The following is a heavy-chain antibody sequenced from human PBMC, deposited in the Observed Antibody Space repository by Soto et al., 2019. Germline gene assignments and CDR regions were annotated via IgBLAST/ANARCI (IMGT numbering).Heavy chain of an antibody. CDR2: ISGGGGVST. V-gene: IGHV3-23*01. CDR3: AKDAISMVRGVNNWFDP. Sequence: GSLRLSCAASGFTFSSYAMTWVRQAPGKGLEWVSGISGGGGVSTYYADSVKGRFTIPRDNSMNTLYLQMNRLRAEDTAVYYCAKDAISMVRGVNNWFDPWGQGTLVTVSS. J-gene: IGHJ5*02. D-gene: IGHD3-10*01. CDR1: GFTFSSYA.